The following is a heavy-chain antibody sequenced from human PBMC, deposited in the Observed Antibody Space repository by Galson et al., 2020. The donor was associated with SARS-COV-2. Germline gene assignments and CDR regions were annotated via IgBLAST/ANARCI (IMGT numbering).Heavy chain of an antibody. D-gene: IGHD3-10*01. V-gene: IGHV4-4*02. CDR3: ARAVSFWFGRKEINYFDY. Sequence: SETLSLTCAVSGGSISSSNWWSWVRQPPGKGLEWIGEIYHSGSTNYNPSLKSRVTISVDKSKNQFSLKLSSVTAADTAVYYCARAVSFWFGRKEINYFDYWGQGTLVTVSS. CDR2: IYHSGST. CDR1: GGSISSSNW. J-gene: IGHJ4*02.